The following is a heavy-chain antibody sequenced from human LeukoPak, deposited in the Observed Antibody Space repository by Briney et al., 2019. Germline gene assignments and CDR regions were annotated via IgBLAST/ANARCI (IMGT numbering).Heavy chain of an antibody. CDR1: GYTFTGYY. CDR2: INPNSGGT. CDR3: ARGLTTVTLYYFDY. V-gene: IGHV1-2*02. J-gene: IGHJ4*02. Sequence: ASVKVPCKASGYTFTGYYMHWVRQAPGQGLEWMGWINPNSGGTNYAQKFQGRVTMTRDTSISTAYMELSRLRSDDTAVYYCARGLTTVTLYYFDYWGQGTLVTVSS. D-gene: IGHD4-11*01.